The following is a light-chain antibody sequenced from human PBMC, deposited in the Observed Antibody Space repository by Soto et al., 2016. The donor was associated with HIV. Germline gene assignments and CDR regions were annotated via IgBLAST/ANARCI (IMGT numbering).Light chain of an antibody. V-gene: IGLV3-21*02. CDR3: QVWDATHDLLVV. J-gene: IGLJ2*01. Sequence: SHELTQTPSVSVAPGQTARIPCQGDNIGIKHVHWYRQMAGQAPVLVVYGNGDRPSGIPERFSGSKSGTTATLTISRVEAGDEADYYCQVWDATHDLLVVFGGGTKLTVL. CDR2: GNG. CDR1: NIGIKH.